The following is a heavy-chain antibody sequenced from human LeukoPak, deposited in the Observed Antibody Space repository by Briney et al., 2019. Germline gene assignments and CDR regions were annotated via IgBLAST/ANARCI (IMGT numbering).Heavy chain of an antibody. CDR2: ISGSGGST. CDR3: AKVDSSGWYYFDY. Sequence: PGGSLRLSCAASGFTFSSYAMSWVRQAPGKGPEWVSAISGSGGSTYYADSVKGRFTISRDNSKNTLYLQMNSLRAEDTAVYYCAKVDSSGWYYFDYWGQGTLVTVSS. CDR1: GFTFSSYA. J-gene: IGHJ4*02. D-gene: IGHD6-19*01. V-gene: IGHV3-23*01.